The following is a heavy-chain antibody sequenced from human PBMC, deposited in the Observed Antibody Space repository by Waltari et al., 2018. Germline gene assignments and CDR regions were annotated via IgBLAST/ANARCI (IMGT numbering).Heavy chain of an antibody. CDR2: SKHSGST. J-gene: IGHJ4*02. CDR1: GGSFSGSY. D-gene: IGHD3-22*01. Sequence: QVQLQQWGAGLLKPSETLSLTCAVYGGSFSGSYWSWIRKPPGTGLAWIGESKHSGSTNYNPSLKSRVTISVDTSKNQFSLKLSSVTAADTAVYYCARGPRVPTAYYYDSSGYYYFDYWGQGTLVTVSS. V-gene: IGHV4-34*01. CDR3: ARGPRVPTAYYYDSSGYYYFDY.